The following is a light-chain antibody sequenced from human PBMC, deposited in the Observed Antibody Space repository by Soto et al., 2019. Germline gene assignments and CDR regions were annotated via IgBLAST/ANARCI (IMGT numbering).Light chain of an antibody. V-gene: IGLV2-14*01. CDR2: DVS. CDR3: SSLASSTPRV. J-gene: IGLJ2*01. Sequence: QSALTQPASVSGSPGQSITISCTGTSSDVGGYDYVSWYQQYPGKAPKLMIYDVSDRPSGVSNRFSGSKSGNTASLTISGLQAEDEADYYCSSLASSTPRVFGGGTKLTVL. CDR1: SSDVGGYDY.